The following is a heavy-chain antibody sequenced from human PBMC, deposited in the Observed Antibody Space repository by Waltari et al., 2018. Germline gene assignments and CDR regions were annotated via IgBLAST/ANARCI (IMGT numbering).Heavy chain of an antibody. Sequence: QVQLVQSGAEVKKPGASVKVSCKASGYTFTSYAMHWVRQAPGQRLEWMGWINAGNGNTKYSQKCQGRVTITRDTSASTAYMELSSLRSEDTAVYYCASLASGYDLGPPLHLGQGTLVTV. V-gene: IGHV1-3*01. CDR2: INAGNGNT. D-gene: IGHD5-12*01. CDR3: ASLASGYDLGPPLH. J-gene: IGHJ4*02. CDR1: GYTFTSYA.